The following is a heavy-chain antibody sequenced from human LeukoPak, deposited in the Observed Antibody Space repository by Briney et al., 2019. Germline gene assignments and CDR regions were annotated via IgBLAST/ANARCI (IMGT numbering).Heavy chain of an antibody. CDR2: IRDSGGRT. J-gene: IGHJ4*02. Sequence: GGSLRLSCAASGFTFSSYWMSWVRQAPGKGLEWVSAIRDSGGRTFYADSVKGRFTISRDNSKNTLYLQVNSLRVEDTAVYYCVKDQREAYRSGWSRDFDYWGQGTLVTVSS. CDR3: VKDQREAYRSGWSRDFDY. V-gene: IGHV3-23*01. D-gene: IGHD6-19*01. CDR1: GFTFSSYW.